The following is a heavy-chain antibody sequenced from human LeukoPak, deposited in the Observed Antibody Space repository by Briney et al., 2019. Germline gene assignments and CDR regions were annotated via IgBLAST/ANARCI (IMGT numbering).Heavy chain of an antibody. D-gene: IGHD1-26*01. CDR2: ISSSSSYI. CDR1: GFTFSSYS. Sequence: GGSLRLSCAASGFTFSSYSMNWVRQAPGKGLEWVSSISSSSSYIYYADSVKGRFTISRGNAKNSLYLQMNSLRAEDTAVYYCAREKVGATTYFDYWGQGTLVTVSS. CDR3: AREKVGATTYFDY. J-gene: IGHJ4*02. V-gene: IGHV3-21*01.